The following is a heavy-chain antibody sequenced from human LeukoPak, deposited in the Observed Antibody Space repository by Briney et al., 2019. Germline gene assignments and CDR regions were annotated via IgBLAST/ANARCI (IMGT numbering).Heavy chain of an antibody. Sequence: ASVKVSCKASGYTFSSYDVNWVRQAPGQGLEWMGWMNPSSGNTDYAQKFQGRVTIIRNTSISTAYMELSSLRSEDTAVYYCARAAGGTRNYYMDVWDKGTTVTVSS. CDR1: GYTFSSYD. CDR2: MNPSSGNT. J-gene: IGHJ6*03. CDR3: ARAAGGTRNYYMDV. V-gene: IGHV1-8*01. D-gene: IGHD3-16*01.